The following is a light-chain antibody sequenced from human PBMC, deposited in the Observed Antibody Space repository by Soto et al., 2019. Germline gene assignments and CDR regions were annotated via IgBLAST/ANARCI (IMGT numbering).Light chain of an antibody. V-gene: IGKV3-20*01. CDR2: GAS. J-gene: IGKJ4*01. CDR3: QQYASSPLLT. Sequence: IMLTQSPGTLSLSPGDRATLSCRASQNIRSNYLAWYQQKPGQAPRLLIYGASSRATGIPDRFSGSGSGTDFTLTISRLEPEDFAVYYCQQYASSPLLTFGGGTKV. CDR1: QNIRSNY.